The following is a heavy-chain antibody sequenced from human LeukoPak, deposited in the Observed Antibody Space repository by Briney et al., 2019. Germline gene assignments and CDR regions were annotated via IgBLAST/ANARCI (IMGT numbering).Heavy chain of an antibody. CDR3: ARNMVRGVTDSFDI. J-gene: IGHJ3*02. CDR1: GVSVSSDNYY. D-gene: IGHD3-10*01. CDR2: VHYSGST. Sequence: SETLSLTCTVSGVSVSSDNYYWSWMRQPPGRGLEWVGCVHYSGSTNYSPSVKCRVTISIDTSRNHSSLKLSSVTAADTAVYYCARNMVRGVTDSFDIWGQGTMVTVSS. V-gene: IGHV4-61*03.